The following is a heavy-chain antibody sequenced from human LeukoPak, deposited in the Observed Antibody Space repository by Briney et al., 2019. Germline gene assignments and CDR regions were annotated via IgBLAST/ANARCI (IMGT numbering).Heavy chain of an antibody. CDR3: ARNRDLGDYYGSGSYDY. D-gene: IGHD3-10*01. Sequence: GGSLRLSCAASGFTLNSYNMNWVRQAPGKGLEWVSSLCSSSSYIYYAGSVKGRFTISRDNATNSLYLQMNSLRAEDTAVYYCARNRDLGDYYGSGSYDYWGQGTLVTVSS. CDR2: LCSSSSYI. CDR1: GFTLNSYN. V-gene: IGHV3-21*01. J-gene: IGHJ4*02.